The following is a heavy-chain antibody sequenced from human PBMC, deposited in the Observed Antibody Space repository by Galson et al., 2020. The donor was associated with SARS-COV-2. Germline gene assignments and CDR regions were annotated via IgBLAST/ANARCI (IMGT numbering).Heavy chain of an antibody. Sequence: GGSLRLSCAASGFTFSTYSMSWVRQAPGKGLEWVSYISSSSSTIYYADSVKGRFTISRDNAKNSLYLQMSSLRAEDTAVYYCARAAPTGYWGQGTLVTVSS. V-gene: IGHV3-48*01. CDR1: GFTFSTYS. CDR3: ARAAPTGY. CDR2: ISSSSSTI. D-gene: IGHD1-1*01. J-gene: IGHJ4*02.